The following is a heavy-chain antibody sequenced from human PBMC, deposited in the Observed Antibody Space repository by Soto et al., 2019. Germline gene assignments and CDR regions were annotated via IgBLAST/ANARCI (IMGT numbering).Heavy chain of an antibody. CDR3: SGGVGDAI. J-gene: IGHJ4*02. CDR2: TNQDGSEK. V-gene: IGHV3-7*04. D-gene: IGHD1-26*01. Sequence: EDQLVESGGGLVQPGGSLRLTCAVSGFSFRSDWMNWVRQAPGKGLEWVAHTNQDGSEKYYLDSVKGRFTIFRDNAKNSLYLQRNGLRAEDAAVYYCSGGVGDAIWGQGTLVTVSS. CDR1: GFSFRSDW.